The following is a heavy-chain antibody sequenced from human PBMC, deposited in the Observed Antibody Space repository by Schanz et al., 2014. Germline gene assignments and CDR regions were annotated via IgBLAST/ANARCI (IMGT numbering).Heavy chain of an antibody. CDR3: ARHLPGGYNNHGWFDP. CDR2: VHSRGST. Sequence: QVQLQESGPGLVKPSETLSLTCTVSGGSIRGYYCSWIRQPPGKGLEWIGYVHSRGSTNYNSSLKSRATISVHPSKTPFARKLSSVTAADTAVYYCARHLPGGYNNHGWFDPWGQGTLVTVSS. V-gene: IGHV4-59*08. J-gene: IGHJ5*02. D-gene: IGHD4-4*01. CDR1: GGSIRGYY.